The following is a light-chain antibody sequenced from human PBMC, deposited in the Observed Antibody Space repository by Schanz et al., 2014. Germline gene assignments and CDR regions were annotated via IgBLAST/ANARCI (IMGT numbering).Light chain of an antibody. CDR3: CSYAGNYTRV. V-gene: IGLV2-23*02. CDR1: SNDVGSYNL. CDR2: DVS. J-gene: IGLJ2*01. Sequence: QSALTQPASVSGSPGQSITISCTGTSNDVGSYNLVSWYQQHPGKAPKLMIYDVSRRPSGVPDRFSGSKSGNTASLTISGLQAEDEADYYCCSYAGNYTRVFGGGTKVTVL.